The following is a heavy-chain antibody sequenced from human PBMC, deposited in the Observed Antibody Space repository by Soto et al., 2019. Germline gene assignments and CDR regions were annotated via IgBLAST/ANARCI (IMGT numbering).Heavy chain of an antibody. CDR3: AKDLGYDSGYYYGMDV. Sequence: GGSLRLSCAASGFTFSSYAMSWVRQAPGKGLEWVSAISGSGGSTYYADSVKGRFTISRDNSKNTLYLQMNSLRAEDTAVYYCAKDLGYDSGYYYGMDVWGQGTTVTVSS. CDR2: ISGSGGST. V-gene: IGHV3-23*01. CDR1: GFTFSSYA. J-gene: IGHJ6*02. D-gene: IGHD3-22*01.